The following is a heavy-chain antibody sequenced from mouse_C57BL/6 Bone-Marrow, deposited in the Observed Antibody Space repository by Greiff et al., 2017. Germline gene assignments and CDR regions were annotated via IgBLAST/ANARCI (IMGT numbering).Heavy chain of an antibody. Sequence: QVQLQQSGPELVKPGASVKISCKASGYAFSSSWMNWVKQRPGKGLEWIGRIYPGDGDTNYNGKFKGKATLTADKSSSTAYMQLSSLTSEDSAVYFCARFYYGYAMDDWGQGTSVTVSS. D-gene: IGHD2-1*01. J-gene: IGHJ4*01. CDR3: ARFYYGYAMDD. CDR1: GYAFSSSW. CDR2: IYPGDGDT. V-gene: IGHV1-82*01.